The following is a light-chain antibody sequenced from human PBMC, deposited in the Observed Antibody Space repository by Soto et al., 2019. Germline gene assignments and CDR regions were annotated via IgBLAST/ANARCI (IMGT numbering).Light chain of an antibody. J-gene: IGKJ1*01. CDR2: AAS. CDR1: QSIRNY. V-gene: IGKV1-39*01. Sequence: DIQMTQSPSSLSASVGDRVTISCRASQSIRNYVSWYQQKPGTAPKLLIRAASSLQSGVPSRFSGSGSGTDFTLTISSLQIEDFATYFCQPTESPPKTFGQGTNVEI. CDR3: QPTESPPKT.